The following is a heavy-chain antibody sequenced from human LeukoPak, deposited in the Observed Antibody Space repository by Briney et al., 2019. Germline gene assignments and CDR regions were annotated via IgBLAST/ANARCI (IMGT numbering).Heavy chain of an antibody. Sequence: GGSLRLSCAASGFPFSSYGIHWVRQAPGKGLEWVAFIRYDGSNKYYADSVKGRFTISRDNSKNSLYLQMNSLRAEDTAVYYCARPSNYYDSSGYLALAFDIWGQGTMVTVSS. CDR1: GFPFSSYG. V-gene: IGHV3-30*02. CDR3: ARPSNYYDSSGYLALAFDI. CDR2: IRYDGSNK. D-gene: IGHD3-22*01. J-gene: IGHJ3*02.